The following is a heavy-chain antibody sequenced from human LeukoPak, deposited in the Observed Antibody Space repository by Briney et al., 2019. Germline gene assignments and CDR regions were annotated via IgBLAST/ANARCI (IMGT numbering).Heavy chain of an antibody. V-gene: IGHV5-51*01. J-gene: IGHJ4*02. Sequence: GASLKISCKGSGYRFTTYWIGWVRHLPGKVLEWMGIIYPGDSDTRYSPSFQGQITISTDKSISTAYLQWSSLKAADTAMYYCARHQIVGATRSPFDYWGQGTLVTVSS. CDR3: ARHQIVGATRSPFDY. D-gene: IGHD1-26*01. CDR2: IYPGDSDT. CDR1: GYRFTTYW.